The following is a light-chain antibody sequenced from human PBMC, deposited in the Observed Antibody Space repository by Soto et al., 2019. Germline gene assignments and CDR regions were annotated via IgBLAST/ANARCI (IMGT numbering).Light chain of an antibody. J-gene: IGKJ1*01. CDR2: GAS. V-gene: IGKV3-20*01. CDR3: QQYGSSPQT. CDR1: QSVSSH. Sequence: EIVLTQSPGTLSLSPGERATLSCRASQSVSSHLAWYQQKPGQAPRLLIYGASSRATGIPDRFSDSGSGTDFTLTISRLEPEDFAVYYCQQYGSSPQTFGQGTKVEIK.